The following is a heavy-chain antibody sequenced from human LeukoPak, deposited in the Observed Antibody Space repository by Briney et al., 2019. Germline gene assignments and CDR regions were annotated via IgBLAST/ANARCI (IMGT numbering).Heavy chain of an antibody. CDR2: IYYSGST. CDR3: AASRVRGSFDY. Sequence: SETLSLTCTVSGGSISSYYWSWIRQPPGKGLEWIGSIYYSGSTYYNPSLKSRVTISVDTSKNQFSLKLSSVTAADTAVYYCAASRVRGSFDYWGQGTLVTVSS. CDR1: GGSISSYY. D-gene: IGHD3-10*01. V-gene: IGHV4-39*07. J-gene: IGHJ4*02.